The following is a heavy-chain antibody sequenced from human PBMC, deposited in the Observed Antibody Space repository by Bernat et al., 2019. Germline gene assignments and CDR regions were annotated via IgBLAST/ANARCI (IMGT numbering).Heavy chain of an antibody. V-gene: IGHV4-39*01. CDR2: IYYSGST. J-gene: IGHJ3*02. CDR3: ARHTRSDYGERSDAFDI. CDR1: GGSISSSSHY. D-gene: IGHD4-17*01. Sequence: QLQLQESGPGLVKPSETLSLTCTVSGGSISSSSHYWDWIRQPPGKGLEWIGSIYYSGSTYYNPSLKSRVTISVDTSKNQFSLKLSSVTAADTAVYYCARHTRSDYGERSDAFDIWGQGTMVTVSS.